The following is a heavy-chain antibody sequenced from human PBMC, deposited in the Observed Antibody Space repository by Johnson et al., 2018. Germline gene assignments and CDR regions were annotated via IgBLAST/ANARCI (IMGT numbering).Heavy chain of an antibody. Sequence: EVQLVESGGGLVQPGGSLRLSCAASGFTFRSYAMSWVRQAPGKGLEWVSSTSGSGGGTYYADSVKGRFTISRDNSKNTLYLQMNSLRAEDTAVYYWAKHGDYAWDTPKNDAFDIWGQGTMVTVSS. CDR3: AKHGDYAWDTPKNDAFDI. V-gene: IGHV3-23*04. CDR2: TSGSGGGT. D-gene: IGHD4-17*01. J-gene: IGHJ3*02. CDR1: GFTFRSYA.